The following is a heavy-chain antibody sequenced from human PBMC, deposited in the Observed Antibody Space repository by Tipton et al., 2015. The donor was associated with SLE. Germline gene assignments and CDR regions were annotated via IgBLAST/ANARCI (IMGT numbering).Heavy chain of an antibody. Sequence: TLSLTCAVSGYSISSGYYWGWIRQPPGKGLEWIGSIYYSGSTYYNPSLKSRVTISVDTFKNQFSLKLSSVTAADTAVYYCARKTYTSLTFDYWGQGTLVTVSS. CDR2: IYYSGST. CDR1: GYSISSGYY. J-gene: IGHJ4*02. CDR3: ARKTYTSLTFDY. V-gene: IGHV4-38-2*01. D-gene: IGHD3-9*01.